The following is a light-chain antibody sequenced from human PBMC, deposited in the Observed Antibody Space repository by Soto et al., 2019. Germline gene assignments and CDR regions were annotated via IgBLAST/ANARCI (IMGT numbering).Light chain of an antibody. CDR2: AAS. Sequence: DIQMTQSPSSLSASVGDRVTITCRASQGISNYLAWYQQKPGKVPKLLIYAASTLQSGVPSRFSGSGSGTDTTPTISILPPEDVANYCRQKYNSAPHTFGQGTKLEIK. CDR1: QGISNY. J-gene: IGKJ2*01. CDR3: QKYNSAPHT. V-gene: IGKV1-27*01.